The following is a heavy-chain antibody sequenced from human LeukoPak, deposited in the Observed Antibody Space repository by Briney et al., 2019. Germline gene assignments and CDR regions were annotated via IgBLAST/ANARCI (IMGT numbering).Heavy chain of an antibody. CDR2: TYYRSKWYY. CDR3: SLARSEYHYGMDV. Sequence: SQTLSLTCAISGDNVSSISVAWNWIRQSPSRGLEWLGRTYYRSKWYYEYAVSVKGRINISPDTSKNQFSLQLTSVTPEDTAVYYCSLARSEYHYGMDVWGQGTTVTVSS. CDR1: GDNVSSISVA. J-gene: IGHJ6*02. V-gene: IGHV6-1*01.